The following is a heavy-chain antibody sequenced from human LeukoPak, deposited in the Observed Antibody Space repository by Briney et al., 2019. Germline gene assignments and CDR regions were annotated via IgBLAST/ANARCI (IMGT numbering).Heavy chain of an antibody. CDR2: ISGNADST. J-gene: IGHJ4*02. Sequence: PGGSLRLSCAASGFTFSNYAMSRVRQAPGKGLEWVSAISGNADSTYYADSVKGRSTISRDNSKNTLYLQMNSLRAEDTAVYYCANPIMPTILKDYWGQGTLVTVSS. CDR1: GFTFSNYA. CDR3: ANPIMPTILKDY. D-gene: IGHD5-12*01. V-gene: IGHV3-23*01.